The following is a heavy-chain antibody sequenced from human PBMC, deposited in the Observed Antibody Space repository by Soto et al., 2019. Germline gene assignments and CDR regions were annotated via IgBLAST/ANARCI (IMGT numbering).Heavy chain of an antibody. J-gene: IGHJ4*02. CDR3: AKTIPCIGRSSLGYYFDY. V-gene: IGHV1-2*02. D-gene: IGHD2-2*02. CDR1: GYTFTGYY. Sequence: QVQLVQSGAEVKKPGASVKVSCKASGYTFTGYYMHWVRQAPGQGLEWMGWINPNSGGTNYAQKFQGRVTMTRDTSISTAYMELSRLRSDDTAVYYCAKTIPCIGRSSLGYYFDYWGQGTLVTVSS. CDR2: INPNSGGT.